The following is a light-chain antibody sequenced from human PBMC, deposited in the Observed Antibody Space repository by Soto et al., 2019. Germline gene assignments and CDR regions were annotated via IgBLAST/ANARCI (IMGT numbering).Light chain of an antibody. J-gene: IGKJ1*01. CDR1: QSISSW. CDR3: QKNNTNSKT. V-gene: IGKV1-5*03. CDR2: KAS. Sequence: DIQMTQSPSTLSASVGDRVTITCRASQSISSWLAWYQQKPGKAPKLLIYKASSLESGVPSRFSGSGSGTEFTLPISTLQPVDFAPNNGQKNNTNSKTFAQGTRWKSN.